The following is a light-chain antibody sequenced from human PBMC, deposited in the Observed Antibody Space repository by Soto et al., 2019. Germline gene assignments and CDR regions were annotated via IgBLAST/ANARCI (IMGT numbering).Light chain of an antibody. CDR2: DAS. Sequence: EIVLPQYPATLSLSPWERPILSCSVSQSVGTYLAWYQQNPGQPPRLLIYDASNRATGIPARFGGSGSGTDFTLTINSLEPEEFAGYYCQQRSNWPGTFGPGTKVDL. V-gene: IGKV3-11*01. J-gene: IGKJ3*01. CDR1: QSVGTY. CDR3: QQRSNWPGT.